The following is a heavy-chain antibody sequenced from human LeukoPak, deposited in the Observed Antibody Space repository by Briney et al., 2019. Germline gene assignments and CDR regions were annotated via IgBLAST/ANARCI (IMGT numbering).Heavy chain of an antibody. CDR1: GFTVSSNY. J-gene: IGHJ3*02. CDR3: ARSVWLGPSHAFDI. Sequence: PGGSLRLSCVASGFTVSSNYMSWVRQAPGKGLEWVSVIYSGGSTYYADSVKGRFTISRHNSKNTLYLQMNSLRAEDTAVYYCARSVWLGPSHAFDIWGQGTMVTVSS. V-gene: IGHV3-53*04. D-gene: IGHD3-10*01. CDR2: IYSGGST.